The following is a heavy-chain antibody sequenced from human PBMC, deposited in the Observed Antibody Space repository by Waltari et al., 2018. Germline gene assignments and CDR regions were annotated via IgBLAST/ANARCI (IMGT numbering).Heavy chain of an antibody. CDR1: GCTFGTYP. J-gene: IGHJ3*02. D-gene: IGHD2-2*01. V-gene: IGHV3-21*01. CDR3: ARGSTSWSDAFDI. Sequence: EVQLVESGGGLVKPGGSLRLSCAASGCTFGTYPMNWVRQAPGKGLELVSSICSVNGVIYYADSVQGRFTISRDNAKNSLYLQMNSLRAEDTAVYYCARGSTSWSDAFDIWGQGTMVTVSS. CDR2: ICSVNGVI.